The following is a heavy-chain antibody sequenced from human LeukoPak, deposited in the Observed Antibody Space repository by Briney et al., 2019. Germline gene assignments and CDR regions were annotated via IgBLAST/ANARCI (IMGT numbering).Heavy chain of an antibody. CDR1: GFTFSSYA. CDR3: VKPEQTYQLLSFFDY. D-gene: IGHD2-2*01. V-gene: IGHV3-23*01. Sequence: GGSLRLSCAASGFTFSSYAMSWVRQAPGKGLEWISVISGSGGSTYYADSVKGRFTISRDNSKNTLYLQMNSLRAEDTAVYYCVKPEQTYQLLSFFDYWGQGTLVTVSS. J-gene: IGHJ4*02. CDR2: ISGSGGST.